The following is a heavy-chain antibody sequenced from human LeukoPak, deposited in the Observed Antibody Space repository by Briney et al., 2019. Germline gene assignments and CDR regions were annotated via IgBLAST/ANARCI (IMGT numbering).Heavy chain of an antibody. V-gene: IGHV3-48*04. CDR3: ARAHGYDIGGY. CDR2: ISSSGSTM. Sequence: HPGGSLRLSCAASGFTFSSYGMNWVRQAPGKGLEWVSYISSSGSTMYYADSVKGRLTISRDNAKNSLYLQTNSLRAEDTAVYYCARAHGYDIGGYWGQGTLVTVSS. CDR1: GFTFSSYG. D-gene: IGHD3-3*01. J-gene: IGHJ4*02.